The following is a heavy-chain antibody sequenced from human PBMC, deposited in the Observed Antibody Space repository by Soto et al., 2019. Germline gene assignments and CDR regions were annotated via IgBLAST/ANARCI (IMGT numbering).Heavy chain of an antibody. V-gene: IGHV3-23*01. J-gene: IGHJ4*02. CDR3: ARRGPGSSFDY. CDR1: GFTFSSYA. D-gene: IGHD3-10*01. Sequence: EVQLLDSGGGLVQPGGSLRLSCAASGFTFSSYAMNWVRQAPGKGLEWVSVISGSGGSTYYAASVKGRFTISSDNSKNTLYLQMNSLIAEDTAVYYCARRGPGSSFDYWGQGSLVTVSS. CDR2: ISGSGGST.